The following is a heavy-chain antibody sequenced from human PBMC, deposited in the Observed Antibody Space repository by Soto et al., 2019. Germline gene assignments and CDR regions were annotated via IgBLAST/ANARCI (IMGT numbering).Heavy chain of an antibody. CDR3: ARTDRDFYGLDV. V-gene: IGHV3-13*05. Sequence: EVQLVESGGGLVQPGGSLRLSCEASGLTFRNYDMHWVRQGTGKGLEWVSGISAAGDPEYEDSVEGRFTISRENAQNSVFLQMNSLIYGYTAGYYCARTDRDFYGLDVWGQWTTVIVSS. CDR2: ISAAGDP. CDR1: GLTFRNYD. J-gene: IGHJ6*02.